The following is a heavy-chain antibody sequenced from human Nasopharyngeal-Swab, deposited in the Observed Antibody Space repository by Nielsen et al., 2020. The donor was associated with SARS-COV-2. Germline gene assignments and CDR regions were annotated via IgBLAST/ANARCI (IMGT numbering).Heavy chain of an antibody. D-gene: IGHD6-13*01. CDR2: ISWNSGSI. Sequence: GGSLRLSCAASGFTFDDYAMHWVRQAPGKGLEWVSGISWNSGSIGYADSVKGRFTISRDNAKNSLYLQMNSLRAEDTALYYCAKDIRWVINYYYYYMDVWGKGTTVTVSS. V-gene: IGHV3-9*01. J-gene: IGHJ6*03. CDR3: AKDIRWVINYYYYYMDV. CDR1: GFTFDDYA.